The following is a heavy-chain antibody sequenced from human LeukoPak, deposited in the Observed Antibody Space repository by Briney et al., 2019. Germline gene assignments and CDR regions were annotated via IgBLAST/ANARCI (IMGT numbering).Heavy chain of an antibody. CDR1: GFTFSSYA. Sequence: GRSLRLSCAASGFTFSSYAMHWVRQAPGKGLEWVAVISYDGSNKYYADSVKGRFTISRDNSKNTLYLQMNSLRAEDTAVYYCAKDYYYDSSGYLYWGQGTLVTVSS. CDR3: AKDYYYDSSGYLY. CDR2: ISYDGSNK. J-gene: IGHJ4*02. D-gene: IGHD3-22*01. V-gene: IGHV3-30-3*02.